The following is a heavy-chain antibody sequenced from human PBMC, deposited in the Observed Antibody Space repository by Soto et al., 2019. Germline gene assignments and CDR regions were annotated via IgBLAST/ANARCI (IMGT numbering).Heavy chain of an antibody. CDR1: GYIFVNYG. J-gene: IGHJ6*02. CDR3: VMVDNYVTPTPQDV. Sequence: QVQLVQSGDEVKKPGASVKVSCKASGYIFVNYGIAWVRQAPGQGLEWMGWISPYTGNTHSATKVQGRLTMTTDTSTSTAYTDLESLTSDDTAVYYCVMVDNYVTPTPQDVWGQGTTVTVSS. V-gene: IGHV1-18*01. D-gene: IGHD3-16*01. CDR2: ISPYTGNT.